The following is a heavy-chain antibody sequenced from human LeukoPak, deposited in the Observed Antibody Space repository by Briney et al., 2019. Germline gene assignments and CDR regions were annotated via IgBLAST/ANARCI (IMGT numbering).Heavy chain of an antibody. J-gene: IGHJ3*02. CDR3: AKSNGYGLIDI. V-gene: IGHV4-34*01. CDR2: IHHSGST. Sequence: PSETLSLTCAVYGGSFSGYYWSWIRQPPGKGLEWIEEIHHSGSTNYNPSLKSRVTISLDTSRNQFSLKLNSVTAADTAVYYCAKSNGYGLIDIWGQGTMVTVSS. D-gene: IGHD3-22*01. CDR1: GGSFSGYY.